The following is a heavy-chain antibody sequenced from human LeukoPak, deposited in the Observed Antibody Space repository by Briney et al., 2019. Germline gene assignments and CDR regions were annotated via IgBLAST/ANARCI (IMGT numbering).Heavy chain of an antibody. D-gene: IGHD3-22*01. V-gene: IGHV3-7*01. CDR2: IKPDGSAQ. CDR1: GFTFSNSW. CDR3: ANGGTYSSGP. J-gene: IGHJ5*02. Sequence: GGSLRLSCAASGFTFSNSWMRWVRQAPGKGLEWVATIKPDGSAQYYVDSVKGRFTISRDNAKNSLYLQINSLRAEDTGVYYCANGGTYSSGPWGQGTLVTVSS.